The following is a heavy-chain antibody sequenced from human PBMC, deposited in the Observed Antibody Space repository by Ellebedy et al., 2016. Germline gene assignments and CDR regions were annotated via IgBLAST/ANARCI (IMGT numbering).Heavy chain of an antibody. V-gene: IGHV3-66*01. CDR1: GFSVSSNY. CDR2: LYSGGTI. J-gene: IGHJ6*02. CDR3: ARGNAIPGTDPPIDYYYGMDV. D-gene: IGHD6-13*01. Sequence: GESLKISCVVSGFSVSSNYMSWVRQAPGKGLEWVSVLYSGGTIFYADSVKGRFTISRDNSKNTLYLQMNNLRAEDTALYYCARGNAIPGTDPPIDYYYGMDVWGQGTTVTVSS.